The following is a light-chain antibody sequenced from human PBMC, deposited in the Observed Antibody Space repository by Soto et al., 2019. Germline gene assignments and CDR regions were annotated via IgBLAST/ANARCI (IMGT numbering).Light chain of an antibody. Sequence: EVVLTQSPGTLSLSPGERATLSCRASQSVSNNYLAWYQQKPGQAPRLLIFGSSDRATVIPDRFSGSGSGTDFTLTISRLEPEDFAMYYCQQYGSSPPYTFGLGTKLEIK. CDR2: GSS. J-gene: IGKJ2*01. V-gene: IGKV3-20*01. CDR1: QSVSNNY. CDR3: QQYGSSPPYT.